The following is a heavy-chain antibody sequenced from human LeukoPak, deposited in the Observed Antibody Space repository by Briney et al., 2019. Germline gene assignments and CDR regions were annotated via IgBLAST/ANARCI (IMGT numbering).Heavy chain of an antibody. Sequence: GRSLRLSCAASGFTFSSYAMHWVRQAPGEGLEWVAVISYDGSNKYYADSVKGRFTISRDNSKNTLYLQMNSLRAEDTAVYYCARDPGSVVVYYYFDYWGQGTLVTVSS. D-gene: IGHD2-2*01. CDR1: GFTFSSYA. J-gene: IGHJ4*02. CDR2: ISYDGSNK. CDR3: ARDPGSVVVYYYFDY. V-gene: IGHV3-30-3*01.